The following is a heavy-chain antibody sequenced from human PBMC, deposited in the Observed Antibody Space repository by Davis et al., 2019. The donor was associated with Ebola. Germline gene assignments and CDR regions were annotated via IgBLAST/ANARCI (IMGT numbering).Heavy chain of an antibody. CDR2: INPNSGDT. V-gene: IGHV1-2*04. J-gene: IGHJ6*02. D-gene: IGHD3-16*02. CDR3: ARDNADFGMDV. Sequence: ASVKVSCKASGNTFTNFHIHWVRHAPGHGLAWVGWINPNSGDTNYAQKFRGWVTLTRDTSITTAYMEFSRLKSDDTAVYFCARDNADFGMDVWGQGTTVTVSS. CDR1: GNTFTNFH.